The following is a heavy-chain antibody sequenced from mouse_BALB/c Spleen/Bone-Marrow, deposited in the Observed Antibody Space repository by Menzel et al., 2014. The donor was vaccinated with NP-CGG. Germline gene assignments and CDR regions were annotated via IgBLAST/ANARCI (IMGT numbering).Heavy chain of an antibody. J-gene: IGHJ1*01. CDR2: IDPANGNT. V-gene: IGHV14-3*02. CDR1: GFNIKDTY. D-gene: IGHD4-1*01. CDR3: ARWGKLGRGYFDV. Sequence: VQLQQSGAELVKPGASVKLSCTASGFNIKDTYMHWVKQRPEQVLEWIGRIDPANGNTKYDPKFQGKATITADTSSNTAYLQLSSLTSEDTAVYYCARWGKLGRGYFDVWGAGTTVTVSS.